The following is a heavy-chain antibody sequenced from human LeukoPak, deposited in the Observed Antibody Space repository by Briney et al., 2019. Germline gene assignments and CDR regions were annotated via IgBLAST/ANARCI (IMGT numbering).Heavy chain of an antibody. CDR3: ARLVGRCSSTSCHPNDY. Sequence: PSETLSLTCAVYGGSFSGYYWSWIRQPPGKGLEWIGEINHSGSTNCNPSLRSRVTISVDTSKNQFSLKLSSVTAADTAVYYCARLVGRCSSTSCHPNDYWGQGTLVTVSS. CDR2: INHSGST. D-gene: IGHD2-2*01. CDR1: GGSFSGYY. V-gene: IGHV4-34*01. J-gene: IGHJ4*02.